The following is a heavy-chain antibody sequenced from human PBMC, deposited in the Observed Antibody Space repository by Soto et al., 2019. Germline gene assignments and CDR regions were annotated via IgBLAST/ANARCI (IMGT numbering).Heavy chain of an antibody. CDR1: GFTFSNYG. CDR3: ARATGADKEDY. Sequence: GGSLRLSCAASGFTFSNYGMHWVRQAPGKGLEWVTVIGNVGSVKYYADSVKGRFTISRDNSKNTVYLQVNSLRAEDTAAYYCARATGADKEDYWGQGTLVTVSS. V-gene: IGHV3-33*08. J-gene: IGHJ4*02. CDR2: IGNVGSVK. D-gene: IGHD3-10*01.